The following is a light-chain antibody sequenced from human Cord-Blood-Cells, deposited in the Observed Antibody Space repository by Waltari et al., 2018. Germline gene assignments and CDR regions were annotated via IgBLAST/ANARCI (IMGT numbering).Light chain of an antibody. CDR2: WAS. V-gene: IGKV4-1*01. Sequence: DIVMTQPPDSLAVSLGERATINCKSRQSVLYSSNNKNYLAWYQQKPGQPPKLLIYWASTRESGVPDRFSGSGSGTDFTLTISSLQAEDVAVYYCQQYYSTPTFGQGTKVEIK. J-gene: IGKJ1*01. CDR3: QQYYSTPT. CDR1: QSVLYSSNNKNY.